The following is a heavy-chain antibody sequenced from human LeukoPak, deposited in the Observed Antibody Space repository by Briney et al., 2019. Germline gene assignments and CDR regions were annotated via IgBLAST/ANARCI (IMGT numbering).Heavy chain of an antibody. CDR3: TRGSIAARQKFWFDP. Sequence: GGSLRLSCTASGFTFGDYAMSWFRQAPGKGLEWVGFIRSKAYGGTTEYAASVKGRFTISRDDSKSIAYLQMNSLKTEDTAVYYCTRGSIAARQKFWFDPWGQGTLVTVSS. CDR2: IRSKAYGGTT. CDR1: GFTFGDYA. D-gene: IGHD6-6*01. J-gene: IGHJ5*02. V-gene: IGHV3-49*03.